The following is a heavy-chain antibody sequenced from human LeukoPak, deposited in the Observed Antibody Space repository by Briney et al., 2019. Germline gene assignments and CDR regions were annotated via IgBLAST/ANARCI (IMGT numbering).Heavy chain of an antibody. J-gene: IGHJ4*02. CDR2: IYHSGST. Sequence: PSETLSLTCAVSGGSISSGGYSWSWIRQPPGKGLEWIGYIYHSGSTYYNPSLKSRVTISVDRSENQFSLKLSSVTAADTAVYYCARDSGGVGHFGYWGQGTLVTVSS. CDR3: ARDSGGVGHFGY. V-gene: IGHV4-30-2*01. D-gene: IGHD3-10*01. CDR1: GGSISSGGYS.